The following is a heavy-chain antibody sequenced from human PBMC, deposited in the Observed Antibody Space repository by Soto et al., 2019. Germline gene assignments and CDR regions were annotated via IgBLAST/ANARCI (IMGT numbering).Heavy chain of an antibody. Sequence: GGSLRLSCAASGFTFSSYSMNWVRQAPGKGLEWVSSISSSSSYIYYADSVKGRFTISRDDAKNSLYLQMNSLRAEDAAVYYCARCSQGWSQYNWFDPWGQGTLVTVSS. D-gene: IGHD2-15*01. CDR2: ISSSSSYI. CDR1: GFTFSSYS. CDR3: ARCSQGWSQYNWFDP. V-gene: IGHV3-21*01. J-gene: IGHJ5*02.